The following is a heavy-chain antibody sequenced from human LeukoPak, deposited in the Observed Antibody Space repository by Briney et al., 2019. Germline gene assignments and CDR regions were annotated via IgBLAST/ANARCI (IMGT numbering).Heavy chain of an antibody. Sequence: GASVKVSCKASGYTFTSYGISWVRQAAGQGLEWMGWISAYNGNTNYAQKLQGRVTMTTDTSTSTAYMELRSLRSDDTAVYYCARGYYYDSSGYYYFDYWGQGTLVTVSS. J-gene: IGHJ4*02. V-gene: IGHV1-18*01. CDR1: GYTFTSYG. CDR3: ARGYYYDSSGYYYFDY. D-gene: IGHD3-22*01. CDR2: ISAYNGNT.